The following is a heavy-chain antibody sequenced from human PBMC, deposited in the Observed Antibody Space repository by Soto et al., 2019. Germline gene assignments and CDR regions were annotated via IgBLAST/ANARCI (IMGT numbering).Heavy chain of an antibody. V-gene: IGHV3-30*18. J-gene: IGHJ4*02. CDR2: ITYDGSNK. CDR3: AKDRVGGTFYTPLGF. D-gene: IGHD1-7*01. Sequence: GGSLRLSCQASGINFDNYGMHWVRQAPGKGLGWVAVITYDGSNKYYADSVKGRFTISRDNSKNTLSLHLNTLKPEDTAVYHCAKDRVGGTFYTPLGFWGQGTLVTVSS. CDR1: GINFDNYG.